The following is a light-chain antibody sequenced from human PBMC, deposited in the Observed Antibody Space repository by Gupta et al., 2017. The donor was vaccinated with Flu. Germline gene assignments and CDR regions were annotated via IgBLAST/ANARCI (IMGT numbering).Light chain of an antibody. V-gene: IGKV1-39*01. CDR1: HSIRVL. CDR3: QQSSSFPLT. J-gene: IGKJ1*01. CDR2: AAS. Sequence: PSLPSAPGGDSVTITCRASHSIRVLLKWYQHRAGKAPQLLIYAASTLQSGVPSRFSGSGSGTDFTLTISPLEAEDSATYFCQQSSSFPLTFGQGTRVEIK.